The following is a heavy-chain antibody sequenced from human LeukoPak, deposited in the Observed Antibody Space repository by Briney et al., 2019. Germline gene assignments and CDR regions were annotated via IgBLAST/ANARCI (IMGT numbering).Heavy chain of an antibody. Sequence: PGGSLRLSCAASGFTVSSNYMSWVRQAPGKGLEWVSVIYSGGSTYYADSVKGRFTISRDNSKNTLYLQMNSLRAEDTAVYYCARSYRSGWHYFDYWGQGTLVTVSS. CDR2: IYSGGST. CDR1: GFTVSSNY. CDR3: ARSYRSGWHYFDY. J-gene: IGHJ4*02. D-gene: IGHD6-25*01. V-gene: IGHV3-53*01.